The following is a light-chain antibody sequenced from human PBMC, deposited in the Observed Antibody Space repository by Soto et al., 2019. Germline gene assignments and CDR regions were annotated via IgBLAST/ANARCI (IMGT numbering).Light chain of an antibody. CDR2: QTS. J-gene: IGKJ1*01. CDR3: QQHANSRT. V-gene: IGKV3D-11*03. CDR1: QYVNTR. Sequence: EIVVTQSPATLSSFPGDRVTLSCRASQYVNTRLAWYQHRPGQAPRLLIYQTSIRAAGIPARFSASGSGTDFTLTISRLEPGDFALYYCQQHANSRTFGQGTKV.